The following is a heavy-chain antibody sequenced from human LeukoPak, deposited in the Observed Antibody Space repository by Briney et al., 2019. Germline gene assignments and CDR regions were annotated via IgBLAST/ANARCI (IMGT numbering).Heavy chain of an antibody. CDR2: ISASGDVT. CDR1: GFTFSKFP. V-gene: IGHV3-23*01. Sequence: GGSLRLSCEASGFTFSKFPMGWVRQAPGGDLEWVSAISASGDVTFYADSLRGRFTISRDDSKSKLYLQMNGLRAEDTAIFYCAKSLFTSATGTGRAFHIWGQGTRVTVSS. D-gene: IGHD1-1*01. J-gene: IGHJ3*02. CDR3: AKSLFTSATGTGRAFHI.